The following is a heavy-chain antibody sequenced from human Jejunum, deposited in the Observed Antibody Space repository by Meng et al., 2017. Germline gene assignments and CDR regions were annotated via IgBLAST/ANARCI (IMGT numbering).Heavy chain of an antibody. V-gene: IGHV3-30*04. D-gene: IGHD2-15*01. J-gene: IGHJ4*01. CDR1: GFTFSNYA. Sequence: GESLKISCAASGFTFSNYAMHWVRQAPGKGLEWVATISYGATNAYYADSVKGRFTISRDDSKNMLYVQVNSLRIEDTAVYFCARDQVPFCSGGACYVPDYWGHGTLVTVSS. CDR3: ARDQVPFCSGGACYVPDY. CDR2: ISYGATNA.